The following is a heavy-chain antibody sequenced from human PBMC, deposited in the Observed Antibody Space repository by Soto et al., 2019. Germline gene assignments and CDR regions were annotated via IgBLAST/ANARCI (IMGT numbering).Heavy chain of an antibody. Sequence: QVQLVQSGAEVKKPGSSVKVSCKASGGTFSSYALSWVRQAPGQGLEWMGGIIPIFGRTNYAQKFQGRVTITADESTSTAYMELRSLRSEDTAVYYCARDLVPATYYYGMVVWGQGTTVTVSS. CDR2: IIPIFGRT. D-gene: IGHD3-10*01. J-gene: IGHJ6*02. V-gene: IGHV1-69*01. CDR3: ARDLVPATYYYGMVV. CDR1: GGTFSSYA.